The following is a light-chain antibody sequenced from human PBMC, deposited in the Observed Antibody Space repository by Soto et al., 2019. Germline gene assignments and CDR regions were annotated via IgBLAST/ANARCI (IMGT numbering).Light chain of an antibody. CDR2: GAS. CDR3: QQYGISPWT. CDR1: QSVTTTY. J-gene: IGKJ1*01. V-gene: IGKV3D-20*01. Sequence: EIVLTQSPATLSLSPGERATLSCGASQSVTTTYLAWYQQKPGLAPRLHIYGASRRAPGISDRFTGSGSGTDFTLSISRLEPEDFAVYYCQQYGISPWTFGQGTKVEIK.